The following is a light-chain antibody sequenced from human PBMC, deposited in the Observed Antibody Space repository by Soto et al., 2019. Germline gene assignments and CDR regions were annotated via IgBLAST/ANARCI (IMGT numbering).Light chain of an antibody. V-gene: IGKV1-5*01. CDR1: ESISRW. Sequence: MTQSPSTLSASEGDGVTITCRASESISRWLAWYQQKPGKAPKLLIYAASTLQSGVPSRFSGSGSGTDFTLTISSLRPDDLATYYCQQYKNGWTFGQGTKADIK. CDR3: QQYKNGWT. J-gene: IGKJ1*01. CDR2: AAS.